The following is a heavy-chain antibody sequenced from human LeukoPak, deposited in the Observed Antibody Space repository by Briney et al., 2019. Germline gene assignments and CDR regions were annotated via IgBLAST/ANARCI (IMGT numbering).Heavy chain of an antibody. Sequence: SETLSLTCAVYGGSFTGNYWRWIRQPPGKGLEWIGEINHSGSTKYNPSLKSRVTMSVDASTNQFFLGLTSVTAADTAVYYCACNAVRYSAYDREEDPSDIWGQGTMVTVSS. V-gene: IGHV4-34*01. D-gene: IGHD5-12*01. CDR1: GGSFTGNY. CDR2: INHSGST. CDR3: ACNAVRYSAYDREEDPSDI. J-gene: IGHJ3*02.